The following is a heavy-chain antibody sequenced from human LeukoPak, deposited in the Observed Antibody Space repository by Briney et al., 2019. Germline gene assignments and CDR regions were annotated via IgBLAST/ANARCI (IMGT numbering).Heavy chain of an antibody. CDR3: ARDRENSGYDEDFDY. Sequence: GASVKVSCKASGGTFSSYAISWVRQAPGQGLEWMGRIIPIFGTANYAQKFQGRVTITTDESTSTAYMELSSLRSEDTAVYYCARDRENSGYDEDFDYWGQGTLVTVSS. V-gene: IGHV1-69*05. CDR2: IIPIFGTA. J-gene: IGHJ4*02. D-gene: IGHD5-12*01. CDR1: GGTFSSYA.